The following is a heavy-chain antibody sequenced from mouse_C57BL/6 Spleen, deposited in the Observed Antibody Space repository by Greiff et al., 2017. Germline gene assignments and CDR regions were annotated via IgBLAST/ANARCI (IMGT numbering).Heavy chain of an antibody. CDR1: GYTFTSYW. J-gene: IGHJ2*01. D-gene: IGHD2-1*01. CDR3: AVYYGNWDY. CDR2: IDPSDSET. Sequence: QVQLHQPGAELVRPGSSVKLSCKASGYTFTSYWMHWVKQRPIQGLEWIGNIDPSDSETHYNQKFKDKATLTVDKSSSTAYMQLSSLTSEDSAVYYCAVYYGNWDYWGQGTTLTVSS. V-gene: IGHV1-52*01.